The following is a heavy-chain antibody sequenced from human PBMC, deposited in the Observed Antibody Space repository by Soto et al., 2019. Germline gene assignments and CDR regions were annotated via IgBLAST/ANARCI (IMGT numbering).Heavy chain of an antibody. V-gene: IGHV4-59*08. Sequence: PSETLSLTCTVSGDSLRGYFWSWFRQPPGKGPEWIGYIYHSGTTNYNPSLKSRLTIAMDTARKWFSLKLNSVTAADTAVYYCARLFEKYGSLYPPDHWGQGTLVTVSS. J-gene: IGHJ4*02. D-gene: IGHD3-10*01. CDR3: ARLFEKYGSLYPPDH. CDR1: GDSLRGYF. CDR2: IYHSGTT.